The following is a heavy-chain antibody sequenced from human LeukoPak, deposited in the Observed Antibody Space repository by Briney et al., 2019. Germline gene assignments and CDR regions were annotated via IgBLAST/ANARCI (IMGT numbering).Heavy chain of an antibody. CDR3: ASYRNEGY. D-gene: IGHD1-1*01. V-gene: IGHV4-39*01. J-gene: IGHJ4*02. CDR1: GGSISSSSYY. CDR2: IYYSGST. Sequence: SETLSLTCTVSGGSISSSSYYWGWVRQPPGKGLEWIGSIYYSGSTYYNPSLKSRVTISVDTSKNQFSLKLSSVTAADTAVYYCASYRNEGYWGQGTLVTVSS.